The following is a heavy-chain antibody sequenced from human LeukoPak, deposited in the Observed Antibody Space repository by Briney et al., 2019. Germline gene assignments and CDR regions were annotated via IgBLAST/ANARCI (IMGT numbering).Heavy chain of an antibody. D-gene: IGHD4-17*01. V-gene: IGHV1-69*06. CDR2: IIPIFGTA. J-gene: IGHJ3*02. CDR3: ASWQMTTVTTLAFDI. CDR1: GGTFSSYA. Sequence: ESSVKVSCKASGGTFSSYAISWVRQAPGQGLEWMGGIIPIFGTANYAQKFQGRVTITADKSTSTAYMELSSLRSEDTAVYYCASWQMTTVTTLAFDIWGQGTMVTVSS.